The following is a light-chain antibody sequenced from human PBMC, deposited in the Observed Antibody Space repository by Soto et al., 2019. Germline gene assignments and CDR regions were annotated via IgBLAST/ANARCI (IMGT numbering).Light chain of an antibody. CDR3: SSYAGSNNPYV. Sequence: QSVLTQPPSASGSPGQSVTISCTGTSSDVGAYNYVSWYQQHPGKAPKLMIYEVYKRPSGVPDRFSGSKSGNTASLTVFGLQADDEADYYCSSYAGSNNPYVFGTGTKVTV. V-gene: IGLV2-8*01. J-gene: IGLJ1*01. CDR2: EVY. CDR1: SSDVGAYNY.